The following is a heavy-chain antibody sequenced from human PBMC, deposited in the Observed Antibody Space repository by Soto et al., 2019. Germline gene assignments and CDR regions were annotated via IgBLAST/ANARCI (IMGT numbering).Heavy chain of an antibody. D-gene: IGHD3-3*01. Sequence: SQTLSLTCTVSGGSISSGGYYWSWIRQHPRKGLEWIGYIYYSVSTYYNPSLKSRVTISVDTSKNQLSLKLSSVTAADTAVYYCARGFYDFWSGYHHDRTAVRAQGTSVTGSS. CDR3: ARGFYDFWSGYHHDRTAV. V-gene: IGHV4-31*03. J-gene: IGHJ6*02. CDR1: GGSISSGGYY. CDR2: IYYSVST.